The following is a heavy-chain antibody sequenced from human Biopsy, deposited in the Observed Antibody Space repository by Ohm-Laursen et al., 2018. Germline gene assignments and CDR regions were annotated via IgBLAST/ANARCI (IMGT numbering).Heavy chain of an antibody. CDR3: ARATNSTGWPYYYFYGMDV. Sequence: SETLSLTCTVSGGSISSDYCSWIRQTPGKGLEWIGYIYYSGSTNYNPSLKSRVTISVDTSKNQFSLRLNSVTAADTAVYYCARATNSTGWPYYYFYGMDVWGQGTTVTVSS. J-gene: IGHJ6*02. V-gene: IGHV4-59*01. D-gene: IGHD2/OR15-2a*01. CDR2: IYYSGST. CDR1: GGSISSDY.